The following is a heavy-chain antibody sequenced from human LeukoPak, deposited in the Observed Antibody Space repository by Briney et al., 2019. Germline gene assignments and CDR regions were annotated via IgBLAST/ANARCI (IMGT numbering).Heavy chain of an antibody. V-gene: IGHV1-2*02. D-gene: IGHD6-19*01. CDR2: INPNSGGT. CDR1: GYTFTGYY. Sequence: GASVKVSCKASGYTFTGYYLHWVRQAPGQGLEWMGRINPNSGGTNRGQKFQGRVTMTRDTSISTAYMELSSLTSDDTAVYYCARVDRGSIAVHNGGRGTLVTVSS. J-gene: IGHJ2*01. CDR3: ARVDRGSIAVHN.